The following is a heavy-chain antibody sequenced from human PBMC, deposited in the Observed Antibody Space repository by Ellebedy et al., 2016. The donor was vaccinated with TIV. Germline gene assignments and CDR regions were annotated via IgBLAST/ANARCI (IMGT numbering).Heavy chain of an antibody. CDR3: AREEVTRNYYYGMDV. CDR2: ISYDGSNK. D-gene: IGHD2-21*02. V-gene: IGHV3-30*03. CDR1: GFTFSRNG. J-gene: IGHJ6*02. Sequence: PGGSLRLSCAASGFTFSRNGMHWVRQAPGKGLEWVAIISYDGSNKYHADAVKGRFTISRDNSKNTLYLQMNSLRAEDTGIYYCAREEVTRNYYYGMDVWGQGTTVTVFS.